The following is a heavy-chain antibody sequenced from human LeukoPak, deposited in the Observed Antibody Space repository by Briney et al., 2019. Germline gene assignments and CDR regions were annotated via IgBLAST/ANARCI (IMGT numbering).Heavy chain of an antibody. D-gene: IGHD4-23*01. Sequence: GGSLRLSCSASGFTFSSYALHWVRQAPGKGLEYVSSINSNGDSTYYADSVKGRFTISRDNSKNTLYLQMNSLRVEDTAVYYCARRPDYGGTPTFDYWGQGTLVTVSS. V-gene: IGHV3-64*04. J-gene: IGHJ4*02. CDR2: INSNGDST. CDR1: GFTFSSYA. CDR3: ARRPDYGGTPTFDY.